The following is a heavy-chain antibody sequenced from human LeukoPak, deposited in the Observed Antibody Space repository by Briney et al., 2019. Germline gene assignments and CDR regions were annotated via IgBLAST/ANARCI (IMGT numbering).Heavy chain of an antibody. D-gene: IGHD3-22*01. V-gene: IGHV3-30*02. CDR1: GFTFSSYG. CDR2: IRYDGSNK. J-gene: IGHJ4*02. CDR3: ANDDYYDSSGSDY. Sequence: PGGSLRLSCAASGFTFSSYGMHWVRQAPGKGLERVAFIRYDGSNKYYADSVKGRFTISRDNSKNTLYLQMNSLRAEDTAMYYCANDDYYDSSGSDYWGQGTLVTVSS.